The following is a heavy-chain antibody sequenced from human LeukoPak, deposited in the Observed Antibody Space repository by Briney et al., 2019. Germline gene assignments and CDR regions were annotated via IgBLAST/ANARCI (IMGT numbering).Heavy chain of an antibody. CDR2: IRSKAYGGTT. V-gene: IGHV3-49*03. CDR1: GFTFGDYA. J-gene: IGHJ4*02. Sequence: GGSLRLSCTASGFTFGDYAMSWFRQAPGKGLEWVGFIRSKAYGGTTEYAASVKGRFTISRDDSKSIAYLQMNSLKTEDTAVYYCTSGSRLERWLQLTPLYFDYWGQGTLVTVSS. CDR3: TSGSRLERWLQLTPLYFDY. D-gene: IGHD5-24*01.